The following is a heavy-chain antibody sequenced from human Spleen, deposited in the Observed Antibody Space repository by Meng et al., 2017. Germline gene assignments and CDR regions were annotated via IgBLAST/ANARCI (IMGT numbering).Heavy chain of an antibody. CDR3: AHSERDPLHDWFDP. J-gene: IGHJ5*02. V-gene: IGHV2-5*02. Sequence: QIHLKESPPPPLTPTQTLTLTFTFSGFSLSTSGVGVGWIRQPPGKALEWLALIYWDDDKRYSPSLKSRLTITKDTSKNQVVLTMTNMDPVDTATYYCAHSERDPLHDWFDPWGQGTLVTVSS. CDR2: IYWDDDK. D-gene: IGHD4-11*01. CDR1: GFSLSTSGVG.